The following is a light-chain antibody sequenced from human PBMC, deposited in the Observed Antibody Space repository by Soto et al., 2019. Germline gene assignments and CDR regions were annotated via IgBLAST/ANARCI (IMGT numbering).Light chain of an antibody. CDR3: QKYNSAPLT. V-gene: IGKV1-27*01. Sequence: DIQMTQSPSSLSASVGDRVTLTCRASQAISNYLAWYQQKPGKVPKLLIYAASTLQSGVPSRFSGSGSGTDFTLTISSLQPEDVATYYCQKYNSAPLTFGGGTKV. CDR1: QAISNY. CDR2: AAS. J-gene: IGKJ4*01.